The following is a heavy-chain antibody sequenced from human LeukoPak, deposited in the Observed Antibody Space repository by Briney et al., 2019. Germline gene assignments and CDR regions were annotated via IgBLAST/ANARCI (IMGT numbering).Heavy chain of an antibody. CDR2: IYGGGST. CDR3: AREISRSSSLDY. D-gene: IGHD6-6*01. Sequence: GGSLRLSCAATGLSVSSNFMSWVRQAPEKGLEWVSVIYGGGSTYYADSVKGRFTISRDTPKNTLYLQMNSLRVEDTAVYYCAREISRSSSLDYWGQGTLVTVSS. V-gene: IGHV3-53*01. J-gene: IGHJ4*02. CDR1: GLSVSSNF.